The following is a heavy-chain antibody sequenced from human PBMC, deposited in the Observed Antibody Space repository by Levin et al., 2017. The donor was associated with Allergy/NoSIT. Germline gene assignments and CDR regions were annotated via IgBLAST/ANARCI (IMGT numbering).Heavy chain of an antibody. D-gene: IGHD5-24*01. CDR1: GFSFSSYG. J-gene: IGHJ4*02. CDR2: ISYDGSNE. CDR3: QRSNYDF. Sequence: GGSLRLSCEASGFSFSSYGMHWVRQAPGKGLEWVSFISYDGSNEYYADSVKGRFNISRDNSRHLYLQMNSLRPEDTAVYYCQRSNYDFWGPGTLVTVSS. V-gene: IGHV3-30*03.